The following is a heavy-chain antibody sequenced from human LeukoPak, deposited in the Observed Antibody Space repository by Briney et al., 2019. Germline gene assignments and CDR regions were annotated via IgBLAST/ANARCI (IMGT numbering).Heavy chain of an antibody. CDR2: ISGSGGST. Sequence: PGGSLRLSCAASGFTFSSYAMSWVRQAPGKGLEWVSAISGSGGSTYYADSVKGRFTISRDNSKNTLYLQMNSLRAEDTAVFYFAKAGGYGGNSWPDYWGQGTLVTVSS. J-gene: IGHJ4*02. CDR1: GFTFSSYA. D-gene: IGHD4-23*01. V-gene: IGHV3-23*01. CDR3: AKAGGYGGNSWPDY.